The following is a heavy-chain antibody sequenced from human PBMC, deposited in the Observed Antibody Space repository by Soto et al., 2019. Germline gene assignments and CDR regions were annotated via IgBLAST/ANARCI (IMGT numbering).Heavy chain of an antibody. D-gene: IGHD6-6*01. J-gene: IGHJ6*02. CDR2: ISYDGSNK. CDR3: AKLSIAARLYYYGMDV. CDR1: GFTFSSYA. Sequence: GGSLRLSCAASGFTFSSYAMHWVRQAPGKGLEWVAVISYDGSNKYYADSVKGRFTISRDNSKNTLYLQMNSLRAEDTAVYYCAKLSIAARLYYYGMDVWGQGTTVTVSS. V-gene: IGHV3-30-3*01.